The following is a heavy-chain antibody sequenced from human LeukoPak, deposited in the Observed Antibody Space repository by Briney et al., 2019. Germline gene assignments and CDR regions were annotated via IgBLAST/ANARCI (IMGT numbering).Heavy chain of an antibody. Sequence: SETLSLTCTVSSGSISRYYWSWIRQPAGKGLEWIGRIYSSGSTNYNPSLKSRVTMSVDTSKKQFSLKLTSVTAADTAVYYCARGAMDYYESSGYNYWGQGTLVTVSS. V-gene: IGHV4-4*07. CDR1: SGSISRYY. D-gene: IGHD3-22*01. CDR3: ARGAMDYYESSGYNY. J-gene: IGHJ4*02. CDR2: IYSSGST.